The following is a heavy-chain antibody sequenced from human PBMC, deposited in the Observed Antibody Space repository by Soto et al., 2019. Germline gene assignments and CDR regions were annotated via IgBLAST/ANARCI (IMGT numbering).Heavy chain of an antibody. V-gene: IGHV3-48*01. Sequence: GGSLRLSCAASGFTFSSYSMNWVRQAPGKGLEWVSYISSSSSTIYYADSVKGRFTISRDNAKNSLYLQMNSLRAEETAVYYCARESDDYGDYRIDYWGQGTLVTVSS. CDR1: GFTFSSYS. J-gene: IGHJ4*02. CDR2: ISSSSSTI. CDR3: ARESDDYGDYRIDY. D-gene: IGHD4-17*01.